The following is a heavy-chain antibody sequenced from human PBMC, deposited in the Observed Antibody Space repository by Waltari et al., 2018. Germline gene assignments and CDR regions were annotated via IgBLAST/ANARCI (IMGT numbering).Heavy chain of an antibody. CDR3: AKDSRGYSGWVDY. CDR1: GFTFADYA. J-gene: IGHJ4*02. D-gene: IGHD6-19*01. V-gene: IGHV3-43D*03. Sequence: EVQLVEFGVVVVQPGGSLRLYFAASGFTFADYAMHWVRQAPGKGLEWVSLISWEGSTTSYADSVKGRFTISRDNSKNSLYLQMNSLRAEDNALYYCAKDSRGYSGWVDYWGQGTLVTVSS. CDR2: ISWEGSTT.